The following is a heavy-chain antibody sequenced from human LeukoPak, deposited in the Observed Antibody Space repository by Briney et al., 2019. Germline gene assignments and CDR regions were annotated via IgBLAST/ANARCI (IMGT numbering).Heavy chain of an antibody. J-gene: IGHJ6*03. CDR2: IIPIFGTA. Sequence: SVKVSCKASGGTFSSYAISWVRQAPGQGLEWMGGIIPIFGTANYAQKFQGRVTITTDESTSTAYMELSSLRSEDTAVYYCAGEFSSSWNNKYYYYYYMDVWGKGTTVTVSS. V-gene: IGHV1-69*05. CDR3: AGEFSSSWNNKYYYYYYMDV. CDR1: GGTFSSYA. D-gene: IGHD6-13*01.